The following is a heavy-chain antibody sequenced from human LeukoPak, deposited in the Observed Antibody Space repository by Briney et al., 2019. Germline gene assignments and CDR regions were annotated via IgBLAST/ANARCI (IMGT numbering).Heavy chain of an antibody. CDR3: ASRSPPKP. CDR1: GFTFSSYA. Sequence: GGSLRLSCAASGFTFSSYAMHWVRQAPGKGLEWVAVISYDGSNKYYADSVKGRFTISRDNSKNTLYLQMNSLRAEDTAVYYCASRSPPKPWGQGTLVTVSS. CDR2: ISYDGSNK. V-gene: IGHV3-30-3*01. J-gene: IGHJ5*02.